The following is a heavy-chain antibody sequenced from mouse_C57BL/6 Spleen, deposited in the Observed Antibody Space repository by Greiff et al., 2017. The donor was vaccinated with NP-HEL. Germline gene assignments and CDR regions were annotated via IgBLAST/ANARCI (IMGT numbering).Heavy chain of an antibody. J-gene: IGHJ1*03. D-gene: IGHD1-1*01. CDR3: ARAGHYYGSSYGYFDV. CDR1: GYTFTSYG. V-gene: IGHV1-81*01. Sequence: QVQLQQSGAELARPGASVKLSCKASGYTFTSYGISSVKQRTGQGLEWIGEIYPRSGNTYYNEKFKGKATLTADKSSSTAYMELRSLTSEDSAVYFCARAGHYYGSSYGYFDVWGTGTTVTVSS. CDR2: IYPRSGNT.